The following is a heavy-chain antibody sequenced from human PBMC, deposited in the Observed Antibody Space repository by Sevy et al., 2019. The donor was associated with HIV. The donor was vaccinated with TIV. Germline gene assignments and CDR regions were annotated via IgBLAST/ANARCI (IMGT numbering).Heavy chain of an antibody. CDR3: ARAILPWFDP. D-gene: IGHD3-3*01. CDR2: ITYDGSNK. V-gene: IGHV3-33*01. J-gene: IGHJ5*02. Sequence: GGSLRLSCAASGFIFYTFGMHWVRQAPGKGLEGVAVITYDGSNKYYADSVKGRFTISRDNSKNTLYLLMNGLRAEDTAVYYRARAILPWFDPWGQGTLVTVSS. CDR1: GFIFYTFG.